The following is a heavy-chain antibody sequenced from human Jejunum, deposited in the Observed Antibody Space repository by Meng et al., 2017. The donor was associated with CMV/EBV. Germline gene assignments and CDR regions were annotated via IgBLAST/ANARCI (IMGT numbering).Heavy chain of an antibody. V-gene: IGHV3-11*01. J-gene: IGHJ4*02. CDR3: ARGNYGFDY. Sequence: LACAPSGFPFGAYYMPWVRQAPGKGLEWVSYITGSGDIIYYADSVKGRFTISRDNAKSSLYLEINSLRAEDTAVYYCARGNYGFDYWGQGTLVTVSS. CDR2: ITGSGDII. D-gene: IGHD4-17*01. CDR1: GFPFGAYY.